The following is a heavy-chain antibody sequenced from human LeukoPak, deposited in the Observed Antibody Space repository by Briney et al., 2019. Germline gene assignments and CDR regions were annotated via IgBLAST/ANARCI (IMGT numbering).Heavy chain of an antibody. V-gene: IGHV3-7*01. D-gene: IGHD4-11*01. CDR2: IKQVGSEI. CDR1: GLTFSNYW. Sequence: GGPLRLSCAATGLTFSNYWLSWVGKAQGKGPEGLANIKQVGSEIYYVDSVKGRFTISRDNAKISLYLQMNSLRAEDSAVYYCARHYGNYRRHPFDYWGQGTLVTVSS. J-gene: IGHJ4*02. CDR3: ARHYGNYRRHPFDY.